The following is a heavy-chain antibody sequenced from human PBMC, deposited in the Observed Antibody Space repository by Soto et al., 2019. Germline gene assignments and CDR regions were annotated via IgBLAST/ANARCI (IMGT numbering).Heavy chain of an antibody. CDR2: IRYDGSDE. CDR1: ASIFKGHG. J-gene: IGHJ4*02. CDR3: ARDGVGATTFFGFLDY. Sequence: QVQLVESGGGVVQPGGSLRLSCAASASIFKGHGMHWVRQVPGKGLEWVAIIRYDGSDEHYGDSVEDRFTISRDNSKNMLYLQMNSLRAEDTAVYYCARDGVGATTFFGFLDYWGQGTLVTVSS. D-gene: IGHD1-26*01. V-gene: IGHV3-33*08.